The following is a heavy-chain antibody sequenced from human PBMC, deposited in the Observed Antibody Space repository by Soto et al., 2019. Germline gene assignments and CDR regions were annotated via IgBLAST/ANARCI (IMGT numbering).Heavy chain of an antibody. V-gene: IGHV1-69*13. D-gene: IGHD3-3*01. J-gene: IGHJ6*02. CDR2: IIPIFGTA. Sequence: GASVKVSCKASGGTFSSYAISWVRQAPGQGLEWMGGIIPIFGTANYAQKFQGRVTITADESTSTAYMELSSLRSEDTAVYYCARENQYYDFWSGLYGMDVWGQGTTVTVSS. CDR1: GGTFSSYA. CDR3: ARENQYYDFWSGLYGMDV.